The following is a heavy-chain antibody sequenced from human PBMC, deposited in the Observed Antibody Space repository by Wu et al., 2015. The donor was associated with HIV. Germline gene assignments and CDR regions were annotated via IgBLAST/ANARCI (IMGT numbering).Heavy chain of an antibody. CDR1: GYAFAGYY. J-gene: IGHJ6*03. V-gene: IGHV1-2*02. CDR3: ARGDRDYYFYMDV. Sequence: QEQLVQSGTEVKKPGASVKVSCKTSGYAFAGYYLHWVRQVPGQGLEWMGWINPDSGGTNYAQRFQGRLTMTRDTSISTAYMELSSLISDDTALYYCARGDRDYYFYMDVWGKGTTVIVSS. CDR2: INPDSGGT.